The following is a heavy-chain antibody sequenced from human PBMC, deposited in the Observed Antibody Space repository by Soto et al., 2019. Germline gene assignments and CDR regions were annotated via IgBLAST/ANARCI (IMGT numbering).Heavy chain of an antibody. Sequence: ASVKVSCKVSGYTLTELSMHWVRQAPGKGLEWMGGFDPEDGETIYAQKFQGRVTMTEDTPTDTAYMELSSLRSEDTAVYYCAAVFCGSGSCHFDYWGQGTLVTVSS. D-gene: IGHD3-10*01. CDR3: AAVFCGSGSCHFDY. J-gene: IGHJ4*02. V-gene: IGHV1-24*01. CDR1: GYTLTELS. CDR2: FDPEDGET.